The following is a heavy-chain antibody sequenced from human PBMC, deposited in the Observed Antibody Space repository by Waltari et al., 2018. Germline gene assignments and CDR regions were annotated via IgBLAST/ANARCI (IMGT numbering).Heavy chain of an antibody. CDR3: ARHGTRITMTSSFEY. CDR2: IYHSGRT. V-gene: IGHV4-38-2*01. J-gene: IGHJ4*02. D-gene: IGHD3-3*01. Sequence: QVQLQESGPGLVKPSETLSLTCVVSGYSIRSGYYWGWIRQPPGKGLERIGSIYHSGRTYYNPSLKSRVTISVDTSKNQFSLKLSSVTAADTAVYYCARHGTRITMTSSFEYWGQGTLVTVSS. CDR1: GYSIRSGYY.